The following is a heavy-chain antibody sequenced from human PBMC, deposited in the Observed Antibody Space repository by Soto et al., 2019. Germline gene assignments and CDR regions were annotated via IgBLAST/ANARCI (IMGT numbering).Heavy chain of an antibody. CDR2: IYSGGST. V-gene: IGHV3-53*02. J-gene: IGHJ6*02. Sequence: EVHLVETGGGLIQPGGSLRLSCAASGLSVSSSDMSWVRQASGKGLEWVSVIYSGGSTHDADSVKGRFTISRDNSTNTVHLQMNRLRVDDTAVYFCSTSSRNEYHFAMDAWGQVTTVIVSS. CDR3: STSSRNEYHFAMDA. CDR1: GLSVSSSD. D-gene: IGHD6-6*01.